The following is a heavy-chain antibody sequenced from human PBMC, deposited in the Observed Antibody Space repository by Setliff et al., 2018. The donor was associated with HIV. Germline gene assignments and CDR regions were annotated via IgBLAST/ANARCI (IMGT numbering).Heavy chain of an antibody. V-gene: IGHV1-46*01. CDR3: ARGGYSGEFLDAFDI. D-gene: IGHD5-12*01. CDR1: GYIFSTHY. CDR2: INCASGRT. Sequence: ASVKVSCKASGYIFSTHYIHRVRQAPGQGLEWMGIINCASGRTVYTEKIKGRLAMARDMSRTTVYMELTSLRTEDTAVYYCARGGYSGEFLDAFDIWGQGTLVTVSS. J-gene: IGHJ3*02.